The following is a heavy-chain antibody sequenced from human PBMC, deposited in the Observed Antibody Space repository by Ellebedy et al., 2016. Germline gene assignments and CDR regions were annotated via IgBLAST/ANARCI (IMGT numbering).Heavy chain of an antibody. CDR2: IYGNDDK. V-gene: IGHV2-5*01. CDR1: GFSLTTSAVV. J-gene: IGHJ4*02. CDR3: VHRTTVTSFDF. D-gene: IGHD4-11*01. Sequence: SGPTLVKPTQTLTLTCTFSGFSLTTSAVVVGWVRQPPGKALEWLTFIYGNDDKRYSPSLRTRLTITKDSSKNQVVLTLTNMDPVDTATYFCVHRTTVTSFDFWGQGTLVTVSS.